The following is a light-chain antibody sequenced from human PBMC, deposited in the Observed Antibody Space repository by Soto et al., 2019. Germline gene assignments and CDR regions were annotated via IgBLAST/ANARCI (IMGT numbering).Light chain of an antibody. CDR3: QHYKTWPLS. J-gene: IGKJ4*01. Sequence: EIVMTQSPATLSVSPGERATLSCRASQSIGSTLAWYQQKPGQTPRLLIYDASTRATGIPARFSGIGSGTEFTLIISSLQSDDVAVYHCQHYKTWPLSFGGGTKVDIK. CDR2: DAS. V-gene: IGKV3-15*01. CDR1: QSIGST.